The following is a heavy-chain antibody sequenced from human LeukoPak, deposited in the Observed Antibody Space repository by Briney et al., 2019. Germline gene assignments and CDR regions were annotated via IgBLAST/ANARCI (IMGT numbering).Heavy chain of an antibody. D-gene: IGHD2-2*01. V-gene: IGHV1-69*13. Sequence: SVKVSCKASGGTFSSYAISWVRQAPGQGLEWMGGIIPIFGTANYAQKFQGRVTITADESTSTAYMELSSLRSEDTAVYYCARESYCSSTSCQIDYWGQGTLVTVSS. CDR3: ARESYCSSTSCQIDY. CDR2: IIPIFGTA. CDR1: GGTFSSYA. J-gene: IGHJ4*02.